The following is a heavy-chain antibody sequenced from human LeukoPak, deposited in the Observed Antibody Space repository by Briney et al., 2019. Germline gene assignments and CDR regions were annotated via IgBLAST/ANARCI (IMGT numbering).Heavy chain of an antibody. CDR1: GSSFTNYW. D-gene: IGHD4-23*01. CDR3: ARHPGGNSLGWFDP. Sequence: GASLQISCKGSGSSFTNYWIGWGRPLPGKGLEWMGIIYPGDSATTYSPSFQGQVTISADKSISTAYLQWSSLKASDTAMYYCARHPGGNSLGWFDPWGQGTLVTVSS. CDR2: IYPGDSAT. J-gene: IGHJ5*02. V-gene: IGHV5-51*01.